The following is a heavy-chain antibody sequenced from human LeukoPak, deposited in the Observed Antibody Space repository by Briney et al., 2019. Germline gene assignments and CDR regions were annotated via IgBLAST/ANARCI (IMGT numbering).Heavy chain of an antibody. Sequence: GGSLRLSCTASGFTFSGSAMHWVRQASGKGLEWVGRIRSKANSYATVYAASVKGRFTISRDDSKNTLYLQMNSLRAEDTAVYYCAKAGYCSGGSCHASYYFDYWGQGTLVTVSS. V-gene: IGHV3-73*01. CDR1: GFTFSGSA. CDR3: AKAGYCSGGSCHASYYFDY. J-gene: IGHJ4*02. D-gene: IGHD2-15*01. CDR2: IRSKANSYAT.